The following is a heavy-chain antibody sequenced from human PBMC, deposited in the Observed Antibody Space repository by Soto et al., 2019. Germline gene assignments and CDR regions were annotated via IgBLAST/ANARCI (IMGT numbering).Heavy chain of an antibody. CDR3: ASSLPSLKLTFDV. CDR2: ISYSGST. J-gene: IGHJ4*02. V-gene: IGHV4-31*11. CDR1: GGSISSGSYY. Sequence: SETLSLTCAVSGGSISSGSYYWRWSRQRPGQGLEWIGYISYSGSTYYKPSLKSRLTISADTSKTQFALKLSSVAAADTAAYYWASSLPSLKLTFDVWGQGTLVTVSS. D-gene: IGHD3-9*01.